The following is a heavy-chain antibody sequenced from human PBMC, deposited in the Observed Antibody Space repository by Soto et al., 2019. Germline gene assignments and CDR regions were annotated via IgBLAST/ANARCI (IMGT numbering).Heavy chain of an antibody. V-gene: IGHV3-23*01. J-gene: IGHJ6*02. CDR2: ISGSGGST. CDR3: ARQTTVTTHYYYYYGMDV. CDR1: GFTFSSYA. D-gene: IGHD4-17*01. Sequence: GGSLRLSCAASGFTFSSYAMSWVRQAPGKGLEWVSAISGSGGSTYYADSVKGRFTISRDNSKNTLYLQMNSLRAEDTAVYYCARQTTVTTHYYYYYGMDVWGQGTTVTVSS.